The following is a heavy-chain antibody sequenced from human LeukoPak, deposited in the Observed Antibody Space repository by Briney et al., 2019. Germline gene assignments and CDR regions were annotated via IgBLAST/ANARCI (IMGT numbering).Heavy chain of an antibody. V-gene: IGHV5-51*01. CDR1: GYSFTSYW. CDR3: ARSLRFLDPEIAFDI. Sequence: GESLKISCKGSGYSFTSYWIGWVRQMPGKGLEWMGIIYPGDPDTRYSPSFQGQVTISADKSISTAYLQWSSLKASDTAMYYCARSLRFLDPEIAFDIWGQGTMVTVSS. CDR2: IYPGDPDT. J-gene: IGHJ3*02. D-gene: IGHD3-3*01.